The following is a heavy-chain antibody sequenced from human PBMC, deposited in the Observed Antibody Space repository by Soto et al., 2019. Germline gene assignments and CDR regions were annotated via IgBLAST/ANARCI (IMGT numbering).Heavy chain of an antibody. Sequence: EVPLVESGGGLVQPGGSLRLSCAVSGFTFSDHYMDWVRQPPGKGLEWVGRSRNRTKSYTTDYAASVKGRFTISRDDSKNSLYLQMNSLKIEDTAVYYCTRATDWGWGQGTLVTVSS. V-gene: IGHV3-72*01. J-gene: IGHJ4*02. CDR1: GFTFSDHY. CDR3: TRATDWG. CDR2: SRNRTKSYTT. D-gene: IGHD1-1*01.